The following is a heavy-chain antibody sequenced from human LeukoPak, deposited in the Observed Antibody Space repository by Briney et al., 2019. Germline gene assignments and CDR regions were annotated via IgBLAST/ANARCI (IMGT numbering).Heavy chain of an antibody. CDR1: GFTFSSYA. CDR2: ISASGRNT. CDR3: ARTGDFDY. V-gene: IGHV3-23*01. D-gene: IGHD7-27*01. Sequence: GGSLRLSCAASGFTFSSYAMNWIRQAPGTGLEWVSGISASGRNTISADSVKGRFTISRDNSKNTLYLQMNSLRAEDTAVYYCARTGDFDYWGQGILVTVSS. J-gene: IGHJ4*02.